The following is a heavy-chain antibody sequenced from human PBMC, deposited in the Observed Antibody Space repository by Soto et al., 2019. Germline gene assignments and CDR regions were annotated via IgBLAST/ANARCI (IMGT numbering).Heavy chain of an antibody. CDR2: IYYSGST. CDR1: GGSIRGYY. V-gene: IGHV4-59*01. D-gene: IGHD6-6*01. J-gene: IGHJ5*02. CDR3: ARAPEYNRAGFDP. Sequence: ESLARTGTISGGSIRGYYWSWIRQPPGKGLEWIGYIYYSGSTNYNPSLKSRVTISVDMSKNQFSLKLSSVTAADTAVYYCARAPEYNRAGFDPWGQGTLVTVSS.